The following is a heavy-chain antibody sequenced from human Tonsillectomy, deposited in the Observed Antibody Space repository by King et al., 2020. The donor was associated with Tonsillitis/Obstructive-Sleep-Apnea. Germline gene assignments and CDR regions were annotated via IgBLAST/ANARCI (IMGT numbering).Heavy chain of an antibody. J-gene: IGHJ5*02. D-gene: IGHD5-12*01. Sequence: QLVQSGGGLVQPGGSLRLSCAASGFTFSNNVMSWVRQAPVKGLELVSVISGSGETYYYADSVKGWFTISRDNSKNTLYLQMNSLSVDDTALYYCARLPTGYPNWFDRWGQGTLVTVSS. V-gene: IGHV3-23*04. CDR1: GFTFSNNV. CDR3: ARLPTGYPNWFDR. CDR2: ISGSGETY.